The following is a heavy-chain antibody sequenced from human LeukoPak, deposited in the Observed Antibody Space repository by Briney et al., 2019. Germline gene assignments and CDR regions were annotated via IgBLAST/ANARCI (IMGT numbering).Heavy chain of an antibody. CDR3: ALLHYYMDV. CDR2: ISYDGSNK. Sequence: GGSLRLSCAASGFTFSSYAMHWVRQAPGKGLEWVAVISYDGSNKYYADSVKGRFTISRDNSKNTLYLQMNSLRAEDTAVYYCALLHYYMDVWGKGTTVTVSS. CDR1: GFTFSSYA. J-gene: IGHJ6*03. V-gene: IGHV3-30*04.